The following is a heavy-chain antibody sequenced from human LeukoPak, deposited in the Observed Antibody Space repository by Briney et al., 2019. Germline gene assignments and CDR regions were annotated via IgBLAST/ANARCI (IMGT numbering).Heavy chain of an antibody. J-gene: IGHJ4*02. Sequence: PSETLSLTCTVSGGSISSSSYYWGWIRQPPGKGLEWIGSIYYSGSTYYNPSLKSRVTISVDTSKNQLSLKLSSVTAADTAVYYCARHRQEMATITPIDFFDYWGQGTLVTVSS. D-gene: IGHD5-24*01. CDR1: GGSISSSSYY. CDR2: IYYSGST. V-gene: IGHV4-39*01. CDR3: ARHRQEMATITPIDFFDY.